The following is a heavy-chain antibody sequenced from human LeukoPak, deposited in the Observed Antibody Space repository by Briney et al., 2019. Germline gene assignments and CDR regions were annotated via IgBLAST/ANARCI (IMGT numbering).Heavy chain of an antibody. CDR3: ARVVSIAAAGKGYLDY. D-gene: IGHD6-13*01. Sequence: ASVKVSCKASGGTFSNYVISWVRQAPGQGLEWMGGIIPAFATANYAQKFQDRVTITADESTSTAYMELSSLRSEDTAVYYCARVVSIAAAGKGYLDYWGQGTLVTVSS. CDR2: IIPAFATA. CDR1: GGTFSNYV. V-gene: IGHV1-69*01. J-gene: IGHJ4*02.